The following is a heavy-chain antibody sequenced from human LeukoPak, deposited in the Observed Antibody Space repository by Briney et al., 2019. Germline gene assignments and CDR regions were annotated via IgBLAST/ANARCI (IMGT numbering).Heavy chain of an antibody. CDR1: ACTFINYA. D-gene: IGHD3-22*01. V-gene: IGHV1-69*05. J-gene: IGHJ5*02. CDR2: IIPIFGTA. Sequence: ASVTVSLKASACTFINYAISWVRQAPGQGLAWMGGIIPIFGTANYAQKFQGRVTITTDESTSTDYMELSSLRSEDTAGYYCARVISGRIVALNWFDPWGEGTLVTVSS. CDR3: ARVISGRIVALNWFDP.